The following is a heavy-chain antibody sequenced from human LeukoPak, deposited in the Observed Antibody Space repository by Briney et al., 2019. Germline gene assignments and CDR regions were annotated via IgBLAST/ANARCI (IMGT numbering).Heavy chain of an antibody. D-gene: IGHD3-16*01. J-gene: IGHJ5*02. CDR2: ISGSGGST. V-gene: IGHV3-23*01. CDR1: GFTFSSYA. Sequence: RGSLRLSCAASGFTFSSYAMSWVRQAPGKGLEWVSAISGSGGSTYYADSVKGRFTISRDNSKNTLYLQMNSLRAEDTAVYYCAKFPPDYDYVWGTASFDPWGQGTLVTVSS. CDR3: AKFPPDYDYVWGTASFDP.